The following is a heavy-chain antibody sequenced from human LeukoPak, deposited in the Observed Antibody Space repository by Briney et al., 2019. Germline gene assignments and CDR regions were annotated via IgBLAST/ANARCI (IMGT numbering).Heavy chain of an antibody. CDR2: IYTSGNT. D-gene: IGHD2-2*01. J-gene: IGHJ6*02. Sequence: SETLSLTCSVSGGSISTNYWSWIRQPAGKGLEWIGHIYTSGNTNYNPSLKSRVTISVDTSKNQFSLKLSSVTAADTAVYYCARGSTSSSYQYGMDVWGQGTTVTVSS. CDR3: ARGSTSSSYQYGMDV. V-gene: IGHV4-4*08. CDR1: GGSISTNY.